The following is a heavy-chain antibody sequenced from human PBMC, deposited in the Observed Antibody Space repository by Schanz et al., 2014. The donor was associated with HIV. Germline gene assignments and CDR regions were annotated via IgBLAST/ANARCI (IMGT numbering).Heavy chain of an antibody. CDR2: ISGGSTYT. V-gene: IGHV3-21*01. CDR3: AVLWIQPPFDY. CDR1: GFTLGNYI. D-gene: IGHD5-18*01. Sequence: DVPLVESGGGLVKPGESLRLSCSTSGFTLGNYIMNWVRQAPGKGLEWVSSISGGSTYTYYADSIRGRFIVSRDNARSSVYLQMYSLRAADTAVYFCAVLWIQPPFDYWGQGTLVTVSS. J-gene: IGHJ4*02.